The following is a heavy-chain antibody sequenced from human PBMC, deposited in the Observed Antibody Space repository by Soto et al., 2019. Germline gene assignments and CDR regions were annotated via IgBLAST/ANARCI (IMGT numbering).Heavy chain of an antibody. CDR2: IIPIFGTA. Sequence: ASVKVSCKASGGTFSSYAISWVRQAPGQGLEWMGGIIPIFGTANYAQKFQGRVTITADESTSTAYMELSSLRSEDTAVYYCARAYCSGGSCYWGTRYYGMDVWGQGTTVTVSS. D-gene: IGHD2-15*01. V-gene: IGHV1-69*13. J-gene: IGHJ6*02. CDR1: GGTFSSYA. CDR3: ARAYCSGGSCYWGTRYYGMDV.